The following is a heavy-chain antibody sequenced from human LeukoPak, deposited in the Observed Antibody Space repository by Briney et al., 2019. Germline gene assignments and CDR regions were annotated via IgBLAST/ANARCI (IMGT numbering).Heavy chain of an antibody. Sequence: SETLSLTCAVYGGSFSGYYWSWIRQPPGKGLEWIGEINHSGSTNYNPSLKSRATISVDTSKNQFSLKLSSVTAADTALYYCARGASLDWLQQFYYYYMDVWGKGTTVTVSS. V-gene: IGHV4-34*01. CDR2: INHSGST. J-gene: IGHJ6*03. CDR1: GGSFSGYY. CDR3: ARGASLDWLQQFYYYYMDV. D-gene: IGHD3/OR15-3a*01.